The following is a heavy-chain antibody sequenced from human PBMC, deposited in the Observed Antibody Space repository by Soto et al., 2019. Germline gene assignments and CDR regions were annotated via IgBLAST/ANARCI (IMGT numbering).Heavy chain of an antibody. CDR1: GGSFSGYY. Sequence: SETLSLTCAVYGGSFSGYYWSWIRQPPGKGLEWIGEINHSGSTNYNPSLKSRVTISVDTSKNQFSLKLSSVAAADTAVYYCARDRPRSMVRGVKGYGMDVWGQGTTVTVSS. D-gene: IGHD3-10*01. V-gene: IGHV4-34*01. J-gene: IGHJ6*02. CDR3: ARDRPRSMVRGVKGYGMDV. CDR2: INHSGST.